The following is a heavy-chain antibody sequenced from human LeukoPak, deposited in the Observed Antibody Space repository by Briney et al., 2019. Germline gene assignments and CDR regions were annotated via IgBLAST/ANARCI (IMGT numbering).Heavy chain of an antibody. CDR3: AQKGGTDH. J-gene: IGHJ4*02. V-gene: IGHV3-48*02. CDR1: GFTFSRFG. D-gene: IGHD2-15*01. CDR2: ISSTSSAI. Sequence: GGSLRLSCAASGFTFSRFGMNWVRQAPGKGLEWISYISSTSSAISYADSVKGRFTISRDNAKNSLYLQMSSLRDEDTAVYYCAQKGGTDHWGQGTLVTVSS.